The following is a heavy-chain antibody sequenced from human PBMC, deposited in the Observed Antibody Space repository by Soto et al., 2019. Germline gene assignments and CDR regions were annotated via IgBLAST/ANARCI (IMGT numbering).Heavy chain of an antibody. CDR1: GFTFTSSA. Sequence: SVKVSCKASGFTFTSSAVQWVRQARGQRLEWIGWIVVGSGNTNYAQKFQERVTITRDMSTSTAYMELSSLRSEDTAVYYCAALPQLLHSNYYYGMDVWGQGTTVTVSS. V-gene: IGHV1-58*01. CDR2: IVVGSGNT. D-gene: IGHD2-2*01. CDR3: AALPQLLHSNYYYGMDV. J-gene: IGHJ6*02.